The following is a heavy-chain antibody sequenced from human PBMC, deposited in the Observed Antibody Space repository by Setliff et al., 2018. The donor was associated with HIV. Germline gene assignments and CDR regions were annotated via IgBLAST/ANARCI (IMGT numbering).Heavy chain of an antibody. J-gene: IGHJ6*02. CDR2: IGGSTGST. CDR3: AKPLTQWGVSPYHYAVDV. CDR1: GFAFDNYC. Sequence: GGSLRLSCAASGFAFDNYCMTWVRQAPGKGLEWVSAIGGSTGSTYYADSVKGRFTISTDNSKSTLYLQMNSLRAEDTAVYYCAKPLTQWGVSPYHYAVDVWGQGTTVTVSS. D-gene: IGHD1-26*01. V-gene: IGHV3-23*01.